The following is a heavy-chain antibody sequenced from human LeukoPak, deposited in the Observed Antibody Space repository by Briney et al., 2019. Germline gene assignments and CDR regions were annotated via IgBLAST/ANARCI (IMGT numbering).Heavy chain of an antibody. CDR2: ISGSGGST. V-gene: IGHV3-23*01. D-gene: IGHD6-13*01. CDR1: GFTFSSYA. J-gene: IGHJ5*02. CDR3: AKTGLIAAAGTWWFDP. Sequence: QPGGSLRLSCAASGFTFSSYAMSWVRQAPGKGLEWVSAISGSGGSTYYADSVKDRFTISRDNSKNTLYLQMNSLRAEDTAVYYCAKTGLIAAAGTWWFDPWGQGTLVTVSS.